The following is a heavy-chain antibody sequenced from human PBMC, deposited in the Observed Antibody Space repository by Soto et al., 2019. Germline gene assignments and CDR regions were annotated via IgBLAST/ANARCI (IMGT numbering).Heavy chain of an antibody. Sequence: GSLRLSCAGSGFPFDDYGMTWVRQAPGKGLEWVSTISESGGSTYYADSVKGRFTISRDNSKNTLYLQMNSLTAEDTALYYCAKPVTKGSWGRGLLVTLSS. CDR1: GFPFDDYG. CDR3: AKPVTKGS. V-gene: IGHV3-23*01. J-gene: IGHJ5*02. D-gene: IGHD4-17*01. CDR2: ISESGGST.